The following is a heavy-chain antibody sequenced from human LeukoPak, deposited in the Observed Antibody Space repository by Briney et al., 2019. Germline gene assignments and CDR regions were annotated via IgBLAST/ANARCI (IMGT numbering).Heavy chain of an antibody. CDR3: AKSSHSYGNDALDI. J-gene: IGHJ3*02. Sequence: GGSLRLSCAASGFIFDDYAMHWVRQAPGKGLEYVSVIRGGGGVKYYAASVKGRFTISRDNSKNKLYLQMNSLRAEDTAVYYCAKSSHSYGNDALDIWGQGTMVTVSS. D-gene: IGHD5-18*01. V-gene: IGHV3-23*01. CDR1: GFIFDDYA. CDR2: IRGGGGVK.